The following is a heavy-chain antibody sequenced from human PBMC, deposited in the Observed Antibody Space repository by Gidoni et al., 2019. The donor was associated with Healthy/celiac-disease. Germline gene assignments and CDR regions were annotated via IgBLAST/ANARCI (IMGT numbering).Heavy chain of an antibody. CDR2: ISSSSSDI. V-gene: IGHV3-21*01. CDR1: GFTFSSYR. Sequence: EVQLVESGGGLVKPGGSLRLSFSASGFTFSSYRLNWVRQAPGTGLEWVSSISSSSSDIYYADSVKGRFTISRDNAKNSLYLQMNSLRAEDTAVYYCARDFPYCSGGSCSGGFDYWGQGTLVTVSS. D-gene: IGHD2-15*01. J-gene: IGHJ4*02. CDR3: ARDFPYCSGGSCSGGFDY.